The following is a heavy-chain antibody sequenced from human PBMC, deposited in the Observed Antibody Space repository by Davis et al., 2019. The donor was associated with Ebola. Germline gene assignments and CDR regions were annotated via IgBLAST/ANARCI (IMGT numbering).Heavy chain of an antibody. Sequence: MPGGSLRLSCTVSGGSISSYYWSWIRQPPGKGLEWIGYIFYSGSTNYNSSLKRRVTISVDTSKNQFSLRLSSVTAEDTAVYYCARASRIAAAGTRGMDVWGQGTTVTVSS. CDR3: ARASRIAAAGTRGMDV. D-gene: IGHD6-13*01. CDR1: GGSISSYY. V-gene: IGHV4-59*01. CDR2: IFYSGST. J-gene: IGHJ6*02.